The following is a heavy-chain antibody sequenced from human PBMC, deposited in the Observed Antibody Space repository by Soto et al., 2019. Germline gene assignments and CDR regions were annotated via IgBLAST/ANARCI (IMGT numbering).Heavy chain of an antibody. CDR2: IYYSGST. D-gene: IGHD2-15*01. CDR3: ARPYCSGGSCYSGHNWFDP. CDR1: GGSISSSSYY. J-gene: IGHJ5*02. Sequence: QLQLQESGPGLVKPSETLSLTCTVSGGSISSSSYYWGWIRQPPGKGLEWIGSIYYSGSTYYNPSLKSRVSISVDTYKNQFSLKLSSVTAADTAVYYCARPYCSGGSCYSGHNWFDPWGQGTLVTVSS. V-gene: IGHV4-39*01.